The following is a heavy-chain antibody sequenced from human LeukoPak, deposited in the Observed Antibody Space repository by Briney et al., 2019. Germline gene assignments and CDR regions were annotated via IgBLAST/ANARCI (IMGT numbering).Heavy chain of an antibody. CDR3: ARDYLGISVAGALDS. CDR1: GFTLSDYW. V-gene: IGHV3-21*01. D-gene: IGHD6-19*01. J-gene: IGHJ4*02. CDR2: ISHSGSYI. Sequence: PGGSLRLSCAASGFTLSDYWMSWVRQAPGKGLEWVSSISHSGSYIYDADSVKGRFTISRDNAKNLLFLQMNSLRAEDTAVYFCARDYLGISVAGALDSWGQGTLVTVSS.